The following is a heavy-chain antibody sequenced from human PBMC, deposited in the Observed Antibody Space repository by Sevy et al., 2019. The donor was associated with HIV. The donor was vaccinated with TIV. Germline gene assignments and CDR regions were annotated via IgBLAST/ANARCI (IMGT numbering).Heavy chain of an antibody. Sequence: GGSLRLSCTASGFPFGSYEMNWVRQAPGKGLEWVSYISNSGSAKYYSDSVRGRFTISRDNAKNSLYLQMNSRRAEDTAVYYCARDLPPSATTVAHFDYWGRGTLVTVSS. D-gene: IGHD4-17*01. V-gene: IGHV3-48*03. CDR2: ISNSGSAK. CDR3: ARDLPPSATTVAHFDY. CDR1: GFPFGSYE. J-gene: IGHJ4*02.